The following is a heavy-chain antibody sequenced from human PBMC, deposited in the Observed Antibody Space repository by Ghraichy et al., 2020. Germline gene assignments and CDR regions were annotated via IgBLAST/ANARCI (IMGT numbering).Heavy chain of an antibody. CDR3: AKVLLFCSGGNCYRNFDY. V-gene: IGHV3-23*01. J-gene: IGHJ4*02. Sequence: SCAASGFTFTTYAMSWVRQAPGKGLDWVSLISSGGGTYYADSVKGRFTISRDNSKNTLSLQMNSLRAEDTAVYYCAKVLLFCSGGNCYRNFDYWGRGTLVTVSS. D-gene: IGHD2-15*01. CDR1: GFTFTTYA. CDR2: ISSGGGT.